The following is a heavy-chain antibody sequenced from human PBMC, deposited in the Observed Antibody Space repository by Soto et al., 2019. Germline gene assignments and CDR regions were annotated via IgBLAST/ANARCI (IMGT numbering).Heavy chain of an antibody. V-gene: IGHV4-34*01. CDR1: GGSFSGHY. CDR3: ARESHDILTGPPWVWYFDL. CDR2: INDRGSI. D-gene: IGHD3-9*01. Sequence: QVQLQQWGAGPLRPLETLSLTCGVSGGSFSGHYWAWIRQSPGKGLEWIGEINDRGSINYNPSLKSRVSLSVDTSKNHYSLNLRSVTAADTAVYYCARESHDILTGPPWVWYFDLWGRGTLVTVSS. J-gene: IGHJ2*01.